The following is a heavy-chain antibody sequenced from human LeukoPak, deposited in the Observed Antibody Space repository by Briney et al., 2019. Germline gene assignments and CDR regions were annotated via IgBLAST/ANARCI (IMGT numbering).Heavy chain of an antibody. Sequence: PEGSLRLSCAASGFTFSSYAMSWVRQAPGKGLEWVSAISGSGGSTYYADSVEGRFTISRDNSKNTLYLQMNSLRAEDTAVYYCAKEGGVEYSSSSFDYWGQGTLVTVSS. D-gene: IGHD6-6*01. J-gene: IGHJ4*02. CDR2: ISGSGGST. CDR3: AKEGGVEYSSSSFDY. CDR1: GFTFSSYA. V-gene: IGHV3-23*01.